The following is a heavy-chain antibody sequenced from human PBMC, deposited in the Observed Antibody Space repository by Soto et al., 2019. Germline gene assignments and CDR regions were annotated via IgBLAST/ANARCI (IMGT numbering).Heavy chain of an antibody. CDR3: ATSYGSGYRAFDY. CDR2: VNPILSMS. Sequence: QVQLVQSGAALKKPGSSVKVSCKASGDTFSFYTINWVRQAPGLGLEWMGRVNPILSMSNYAQKFQGRVTMTADKSTSTADMELRSLRSEDTAFYYCATSYGSGYRAFDYWGQGALVTVSS. D-gene: IGHD3-10*01. CDR1: GDTFSFYT. V-gene: IGHV1-69*02. J-gene: IGHJ4*02.